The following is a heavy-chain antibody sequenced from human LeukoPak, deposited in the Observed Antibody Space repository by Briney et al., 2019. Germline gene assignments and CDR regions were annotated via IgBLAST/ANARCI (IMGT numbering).Heavy chain of an antibody. V-gene: IGHV4-31*03. J-gene: IGHJ6*02. Sequence: TLSLTFTVSGGSISSGGYYWSWIRPHPGKGLEWIGYIYYSGSTYYNPSLKSRVTISVDTSKNQFSLKLSSVTAADTAVYYCASLYSSSSRYAFGYYYYGMDVWGQGTTVTVSS. D-gene: IGHD6-6*01. CDR1: GGSISSGGYY. CDR2: IYYSGST. CDR3: ASLYSSSSRYAFGYYYYGMDV.